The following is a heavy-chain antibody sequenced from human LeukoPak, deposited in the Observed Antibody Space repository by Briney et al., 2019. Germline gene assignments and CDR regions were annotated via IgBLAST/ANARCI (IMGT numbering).Heavy chain of an antibody. CDR2: INTNTGNP. D-gene: IGHD6-13*01. CDR1: GYTFTTYA. CDR3: ARDHSSSWYRGAFDI. V-gene: IGHV7-4-1*02. Sequence: ASVKVSCKASGYTFTTYAMNWVRQAPGQGLEWMGWINTNTGNPTYAQGFTGRFVFSLDTSVSTAYLQISSLKPEDTAVYYCARDHSSSWYRGAFDIWGQGTMVTVSS. J-gene: IGHJ3*02.